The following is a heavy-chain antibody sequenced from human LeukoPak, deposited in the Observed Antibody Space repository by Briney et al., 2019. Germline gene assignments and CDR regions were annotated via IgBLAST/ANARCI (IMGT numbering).Heavy chain of an antibody. V-gene: IGHV4-31*03. CDR1: GGSISSGGYY. CDR3: AREDYGSGSLDY. J-gene: IGHJ4*02. Sequence: SETLSLTCTVSGGSISSGGYYWSWIRQHPGKGLEWIGYIYYSGSTYYNPSLKSRVTISVDTSKNQFSLKLSSVTAADTAVYYCAREDYGSGSLDYWGQGTLVTVSS. D-gene: IGHD3-10*01. CDR2: IYYSGST.